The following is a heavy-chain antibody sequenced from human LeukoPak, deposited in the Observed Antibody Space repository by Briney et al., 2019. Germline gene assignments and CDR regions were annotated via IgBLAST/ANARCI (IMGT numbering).Heavy chain of an antibody. Sequence: SVKVSCKASGGTFSSYAISWVRQAPGQGLEWMGRIIPIFGTANNAQKFQGRVTITTDESTSTAYMELSSLRSEDTAVYYCATPRNYDILTRFFYFDYWGQGTLVTVSS. CDR3: ATPRNYDILTRFFYFDY. D-gene: IGHD3-9*01. CDR1: GGTFSSYA. V-gene: IGHV1-69*05. J-gene: IGHJ4*02. CDR2: IIPIFGTA.